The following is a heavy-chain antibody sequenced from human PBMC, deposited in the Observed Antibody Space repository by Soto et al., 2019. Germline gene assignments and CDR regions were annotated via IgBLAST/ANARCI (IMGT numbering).Heavy chain of an antibody. CDR3: ARVPPGSSSWFAFDI. Sequence: PGGSLRLSCAASGFTFSNYAMTWVRQGPGKGLEWVSGISGSSGSTYYADSVKGRFTISRDNAKNTLYLQMNSLRDEDTALYYCARVPPGSSSWFAFDIWGQGTMVTVSS. J-gene: IGHJ3*02. CDR2: ISGSSGST. CDR1: GFTFSNYA. D-gene: IGHD6-13*01. V-gene: IGHV3-23*01.